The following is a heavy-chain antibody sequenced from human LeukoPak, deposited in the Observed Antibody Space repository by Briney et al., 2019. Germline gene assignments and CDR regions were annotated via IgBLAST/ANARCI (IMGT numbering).Heavy chain of an antibody. CDR3: ARGPYSSGWYYWFDP. CDR1: GGSFSGYY. J-gene: IGHJ5*02. D-gene: IGHD6-19*01. Sequence: SETLSLTCAVYGGSFSGYYWSWIRQPPGKGLEWIGEINHSGSTNYNPSLKSRVTISVDTSKNQFSLKLSSVTAADTAVYYCARGPYSSGWYYWFDPWGQGTPVTVSS. V-gene: IGHV4-34*01. CDR2: INHSGST.